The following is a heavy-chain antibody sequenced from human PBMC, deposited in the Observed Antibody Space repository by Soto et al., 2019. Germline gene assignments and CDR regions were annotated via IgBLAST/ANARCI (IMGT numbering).Heavy chain of an antibody. CDR3: ANSGGYYGNYCDY. CDR1: GYTFTNYY. J-gene: IGHJ4*02. Sequence: RASVKVSCKASGYTFTNYYMHWVRQAPGQGLEWMGIINPDGGSTTYAQKFQGSVTMTRDTSTSTVYMELSSLRSEDTAVYYCANSGGYYGNYCDYWGQGTLVTVSS. D-gene: IGHD3-10*01. V-gene: IGHV1-46*01. CDR2: INPDGGST.